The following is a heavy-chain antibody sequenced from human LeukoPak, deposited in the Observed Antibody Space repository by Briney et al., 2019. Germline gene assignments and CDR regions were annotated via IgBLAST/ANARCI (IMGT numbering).Heavy chain of an antibody. CDR2: ISGNGGST. D-gene: IGHD5-12*01. Sequence: GGSLRLSCAASGFTFSSYAMHWVRQAPGKGLEYVTAISGNGGSTYYANSVKGRFTISRDNSKNTLYLQMGSLRAEDMAVYYCARGARRFDYTGNFDYWGQGTLVTVSS. J-gene: IGHJ4*02. CDR3: ARGARRFDYTGNFDY. CDR1: GFTFSSYA. V-gene: IGHV3-64*01.